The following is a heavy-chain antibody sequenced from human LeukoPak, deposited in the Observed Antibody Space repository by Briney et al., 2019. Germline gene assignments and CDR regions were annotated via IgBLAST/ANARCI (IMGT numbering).Heavy chain of an antibody. CDR2: IYTSGST. CDR3: ARGFQGFDY. J-gene: IGHJ4*02. V-gene: IGHV4-61*02. Sequence: SQTLSLTCTVSGGSISSGSYYWSWIRRPAGKGLEWIARIYTSGSTNYNPSLKSRVTISVDTSKNQFSLKLSSVTAADTAVYYCARGFQGFDYWGQGTLVTVSS. CDR1: GGSISSGSYY.